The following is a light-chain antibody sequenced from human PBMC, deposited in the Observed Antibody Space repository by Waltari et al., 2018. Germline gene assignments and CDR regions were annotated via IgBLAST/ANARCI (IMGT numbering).Light chain of an antibody. J-gene: IGLJ1*01. CDR1: TSDVGSYDL. Sequence: QSALTQPASVSGTPGQSITISCSGTTSDVGSYDLVSWYQQHPREAPKPLICEVFKRPSDTSRRFCGAKSGSAASLTISGLHPEDAAYYYCCSYAGRGTYVFGSGTKVTVL. V-gene: IGLV2-23*02. CDR3: CSYAGRGTYV. CDR2: EVF.